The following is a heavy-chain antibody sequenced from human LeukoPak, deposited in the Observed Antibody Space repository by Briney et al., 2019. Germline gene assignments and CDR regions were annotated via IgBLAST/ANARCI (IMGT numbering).Heavy chain of an antibody. J-gene: IGHJ4*02. Sequence: GRSPRLSCAASGFTFSNYDMHWVRQAPGKGLEWVAVISDDGGKKYYADSVKGRFTISRDSSKKTLDLQMNSLRAEDTAVYYCARERGDLIPDYWGQGTLVTVSS. CDR1: GFTFSNYD. V-gene: IGHV3-30*03. CDR2: ISDDGGKK. D-gene: IGHD2-21*01. CDR3: ARERGDLIPDY.